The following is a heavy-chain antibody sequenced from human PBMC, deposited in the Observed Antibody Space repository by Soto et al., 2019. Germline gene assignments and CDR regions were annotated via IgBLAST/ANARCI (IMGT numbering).Heavy chain of an antibody. CDR1: GFTFTSSA. V-gene: IGHV1-58*01. CDR2: IVVGSGNT. J-gene: IGHJ6*02. Sequence: ASVKVSCKASGFTFTSSAVQWVRQARGQRLEWIGWIVVGSGNTNYAQKFQERVTITRDMSTSTAYMELSSLRSEDTAVYYCAAGFIAAAGPAQDYYYGMDVWGQGTTVTV. D-gene: IGHD6-13*01. CDR3: AAGFIAAAGPAQDYYYGMDV.